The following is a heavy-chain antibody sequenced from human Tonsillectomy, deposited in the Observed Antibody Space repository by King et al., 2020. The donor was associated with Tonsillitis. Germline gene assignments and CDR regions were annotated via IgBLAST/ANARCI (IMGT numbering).Heavy chain of an antibody. CDR3: VRVRGITIYYYYGMDV. CDR2: IKQDGSEK. D-gene: IGHD3-9*01. Sequence: QLVQSGGGLVQPGGSLRLSCAASGFTFSSYWMNWVRQAPGKGLEGVAHIKQDGSEKKYVDSVRGRFTISRDNAKNSLYLLMNRLRGEDTAVYYCVRVRGITIYYYYGMDVWGQGTTVTVSS. V-gene: IGHV3-7*01. J-gene: IGHJ6*02. CDR1: GFTFSSYW.